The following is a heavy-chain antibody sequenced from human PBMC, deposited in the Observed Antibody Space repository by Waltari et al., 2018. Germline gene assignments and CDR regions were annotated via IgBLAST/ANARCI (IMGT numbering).Heavy chain of an antibody. CDR1: GFTFSSYS. D-gene: IGHD1-1*01. J-gene: IGHJ4*02. CDR2: ISSSSTI. Sequence: EVQLVESGGGLVQPGGSLRLSCAASGFTFSSYSMNWVRQAPGKGLEWVSYISSSSTIYYADSVKGRFTISRDNAKNSLYLQMNSLRAEDTAVYYCASSGTDAALFFDYWGQGTLVTVSS. CDR3: ASSGTDAALFFDY. V-gene: IGHV3-48*04.